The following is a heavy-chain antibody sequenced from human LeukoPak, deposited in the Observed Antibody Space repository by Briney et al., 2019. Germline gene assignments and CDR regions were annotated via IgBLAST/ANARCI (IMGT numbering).Heavy chain of an antibody. CDR1: GFTFSSYG. CDR3: AKKSSSGYDLASYFDY. V-gene: IGHV3-30*02. D-gene: IGHD3-22*01. CDR2: IRYDGSNK. J-gene: IGHJ4*02. Sequence: GGSLRLSCAASGFTFSSYGMHWVRQAPGKGLEWVAFIRYDGSNKYYADSVKGRFTISRDNSKNTLYPQMNSLRAEDTAVYYCAKKSSSGYDLASYFDYWGQGTLVTVSS.